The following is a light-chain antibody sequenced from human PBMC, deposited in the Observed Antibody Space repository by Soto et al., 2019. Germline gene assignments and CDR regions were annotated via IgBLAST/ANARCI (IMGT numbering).Light chain of an antibody. J-gene: IGKJ5*01. V-gene: IGKV3D-20*02. CDR3: QQRSNWPPT. CDR1: QNLGSGY. CDR2: AAS. Sequence: EIVLTQCPGTLSLSPGDRATLSCRASQNLGSGYLAWYQQKPGQAPRILIYAASTRATGIPDRFSGSGSGTDFTLTISSLEPEDFAVYYCQQRSNWPPTFGQGTRLEIK.